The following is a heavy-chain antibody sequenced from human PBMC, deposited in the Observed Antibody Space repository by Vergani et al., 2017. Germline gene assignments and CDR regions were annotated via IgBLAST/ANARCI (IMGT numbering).Heavy chain of an antibody. V-gene: IGHV1-18*04. CDR3: ARHIAAARASDWYFDL. CDR2: IGAYNGNT. CDR1: GGTFSSYG. J-gene: IGHJ2*01. D-gene: IGHD6-13*01. Sequence: QVQLVQSGAEVKKPGSSVKVSCKASGGTFSSYGSSWVRQAPGQGLEWMGWIGAYNGNTNYAQKLQGRVTLTTDTSTSTAYMELRSLRSADTAVYYCARHIAAARASDWYFDLWGRGTLVTVSS.